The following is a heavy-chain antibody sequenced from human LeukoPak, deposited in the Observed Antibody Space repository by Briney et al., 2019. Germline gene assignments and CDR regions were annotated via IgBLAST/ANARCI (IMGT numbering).Heavy chain of an antibody. Sequence: SETLSLTCAVSGGSISSGGYSWSWIRQPPGKGLEWIGYIYDSGSTYYNPSLKSRVTISVDRSKNQFSLKLSSVTAADTAVYYCARAPPYYYGSGSYYNVGWFDPWGQGTLVTVSS. J-gene: IGHJ5*02. V-gene: IGHV4-30-2*01. CDR3: ARAPPYYYGSGSYYNVGWFDP. D-gene: IGHD3-10*01. CDR1: GGSISSGGYS. CDR2: IYDSGST.